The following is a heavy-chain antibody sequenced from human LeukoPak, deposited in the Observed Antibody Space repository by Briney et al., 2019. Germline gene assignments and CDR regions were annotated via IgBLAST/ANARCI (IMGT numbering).Heavy chain of an antibody. CDR2: IYTSGSN. CDR1: GGSLSSYY. D-gene: IGHD1-26*01. CDR3: AKSGGYGLIDY. J-gene: IGHJ4*02. V-gene: IGHV4-4*07. Sequence: SETLSLTCTVSGGSLSSYYWSWIRQPAGKGLEWIGRIYTSGSNYYNPSLMSRVTISLDTYKNQCSLKLRSVTAADTAMYYCAKSGGYGLIDYWGQGALVTVSS.